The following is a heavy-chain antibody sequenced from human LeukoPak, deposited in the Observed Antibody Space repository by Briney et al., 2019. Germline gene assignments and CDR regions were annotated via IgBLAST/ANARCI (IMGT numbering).Heavy chain of an antibody. J-gene: IGHJ6*02. V-gene: IGHV1-18*01. D-gene: IGHD6-6*01. CDR2: ISAYNGNT. CDR3: ARENRSSDRVYYYYYGMDV. Sequence: GASVKVSCKASGYTFTSYGISWVRQAPGQGLEWMGWISAYNGNTNYAQKLQGRVTMTRDTSISTAYMELSRLRSDDTAVYYCARENRSSDRVYYYYYGMDVWGQGTTVTVSS. CDR1: GYTFTSYG.